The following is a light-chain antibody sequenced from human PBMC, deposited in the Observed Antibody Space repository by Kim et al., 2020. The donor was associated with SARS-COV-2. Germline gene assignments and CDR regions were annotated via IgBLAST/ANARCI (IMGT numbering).Light chain of an antibody. CDR3: AAWDDSLNGWV. V-gene: IGLV1-44*01. Sequence: QSVLTQPPSASGTPGQRVTISCSGSSTNIGSNTVNWYQQRPGTAPKLLIYSNNQRPSGGPDRFSGSKSGTSGSLAISGLQSEEEADYYCAAWDDSLNGWVFGGGTQLTVL. CDR2: SNN. CDR1: STNIGSNT. J-gene: IGLJ3*02.